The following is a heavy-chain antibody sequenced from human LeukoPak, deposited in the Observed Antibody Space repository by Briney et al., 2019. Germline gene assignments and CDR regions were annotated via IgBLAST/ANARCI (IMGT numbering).Heavy chain of an antibody. J-gene: IGHJ4*02. Sequence: PSETLSLTCTVSGGSLSSYYWSWIRQPPGKGLEWIGYIYYSGSTNYNPSLKSRVTISVDTSKNQFSLKLSSVTAADTAVYYCARAATGEFDYWGQGTLVTVSS. CDR1: GGSLSSYY. D-gene: IGHD1-26*01. CDR2: IYYSGST. V-gene: IGHV4-59*01. CDR3: ARAATGEFDY.